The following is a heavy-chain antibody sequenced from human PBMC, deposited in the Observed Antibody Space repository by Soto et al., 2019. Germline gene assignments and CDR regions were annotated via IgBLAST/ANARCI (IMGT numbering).Heavy chain of an antibody. V-gene: IGHV1-3*01. Sequence: ASVKVSCQTPGYTFTSYNIHWVRQAPGQRLEWMGWINVDNGNTRYSQKFQGRLTMTTDTSRNTAYMELRSLGSDDTAVYYCAREVYYYDSSGYFDYWGQGTLVTVSS. CDR3: AREVYYYDSSGYFDY. J-gene: IGHJ4*02. D-gene: IGHD3-22*01. CDR1: GYTFTSYN. CDR2: INVDNGNT.